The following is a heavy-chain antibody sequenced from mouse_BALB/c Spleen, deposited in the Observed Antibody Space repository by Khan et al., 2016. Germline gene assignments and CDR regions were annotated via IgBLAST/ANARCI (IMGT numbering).Heavy chain of an antibody. CDR2: IYPGNVNT. CDR3: ARNYYRYDEGLAY. Sequence: VQLQESGPELVKPGASVRISCKASGYTFTTYYIHWVKQRPGQGLEWIGWIYPGNVNTKYNEKFKGKATLTADKSSSTAYMQLSSLTSEDSAVYLCARNYYRYDEGLAYWGQGTLVTVSA. J-gene: IGHJ3*01. V-gene: IGHV1S56*01. CDR1: GYTFTTYY. D-gene: IGHD2-14*01.